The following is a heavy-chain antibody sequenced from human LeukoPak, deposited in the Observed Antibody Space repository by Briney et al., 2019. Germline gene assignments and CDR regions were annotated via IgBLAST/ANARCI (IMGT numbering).Heavy chain of an antibody. CDR1: GFTFSSYA. Sequence: GGSLRLSCAASGFTFSSYAMSWVRQAPGKGLEWVSAISASGGGTYYADSVKGRFTISRDISKNTVYLQMNSLRAEDTAVYYCAKAGLLWFGELLYPNFDYWGQGTLVTVSS. CDR3: AKAGLLWFGELLYPNFDY. CDR2: ISASGGGT. J-gene: IGHJ4*02. V-gene: IGHV3-23*01. D-gene: IGHD3-10*01.